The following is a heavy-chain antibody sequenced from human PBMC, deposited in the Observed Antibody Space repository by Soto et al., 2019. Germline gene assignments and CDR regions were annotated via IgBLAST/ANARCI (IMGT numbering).Heavy chain of an antibody. J-gene: IGHJ6*02. CDR1: GGTFSSYA. V-gene: IGHV1-69*06. CDR3: ARGSSWTGYYYYYGMDV. CDR2: IIPIFGTA. D-gene: IGHD6-13*01. Sequence: SVQVSCKASGGTFSSYAISWVRQAPGQGLEWMGGIIPIFGTANYAQKFQGRVTITADKSTSTAYMELSSLRSEDTAVYYCARGSSWTGYYYYYGMDVWGQGTTVTVSS.